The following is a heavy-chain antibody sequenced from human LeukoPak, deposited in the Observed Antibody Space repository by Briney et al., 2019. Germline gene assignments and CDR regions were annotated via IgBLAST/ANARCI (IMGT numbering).Heavy chain of an antibody. Sequence: SETLSLTCTVSGGSISSSSSYWGWIRQPPGKGLEWIGSVRYSGKTYYNPSLKSRVTMSVTTSKTQFSLRLTSGTAADTAVYSCARHYYDSSGLANYFDYWGQGTLVTVSS. V-gene: IGHV4-39*01. D-gene: IGHD3-22*01. CDR2: VRYSGKT. CDR1: GGSISSSSSY. CDR3: ARHYYDSSGLANYFDY. J-gene: IGHJ4*02.